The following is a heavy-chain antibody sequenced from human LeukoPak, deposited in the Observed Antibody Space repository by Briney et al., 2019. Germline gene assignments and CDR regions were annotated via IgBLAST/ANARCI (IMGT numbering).Heavy chain of an antibody. D-gene: IGHD4-23*01. CDR2: ISGSGDST. V-gene: IGHV3-23*01. Sequence: GGSLRLSCAASGFTFRRYAMSWVRQAPGKGLEWVSTISGSGDSTYYADSVKGRFTISRDNSKNTLFLQMNSLRAEDTAVYYCAKLYGSNADFDFWGQGTLVTVSS. CDR3: AKLYGSNADFDF. CDR1: GFTFRRYA. J-gene: IGHJ4*02.